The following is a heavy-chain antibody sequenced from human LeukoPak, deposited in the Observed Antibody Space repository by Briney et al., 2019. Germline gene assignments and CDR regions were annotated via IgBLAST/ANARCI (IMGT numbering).Heavy chain of an antibody. V-gene: IGHV3-23*01. CDR1: GLTFSSYA. D-gene: IGHD3-3*01. CDR3: AKVGFSEMEWLLYSDH. Sequence: PGGSLRLSCAASGLTFSSYAMSWVRQAPGKGLEWVSAISGSSGHTYYADSVKGRFTISRDNSKNTLYVEMKSLRAEDTAVYYCAKVGFSEMEWLLYSDHWGQGTLVTVSS. J-gene: IGHJ4*02. CDR2: ISGSSGHT.